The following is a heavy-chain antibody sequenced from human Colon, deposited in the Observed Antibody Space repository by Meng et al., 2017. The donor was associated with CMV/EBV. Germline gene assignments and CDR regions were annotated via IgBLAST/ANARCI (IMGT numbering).Heavy chain of an antibody. J-gene: IGHJ4*02. V-gene: IGHV3-48*03. D-gene: IGHD6-13*01. CDR2: ITSSGAII. Sequence: GGSLRLSCAASGFTFSSYEMNWARQAPGKGLEWVSYITSSGAIIYYADSVKGRFTISRDNAKNSLYLQMNSLRAEDTAVYYCARDEAAGGIDYWGQGTLVTVSS. CDR1: GFTFSSYE. CDR3: ARDEAAGGIDY.